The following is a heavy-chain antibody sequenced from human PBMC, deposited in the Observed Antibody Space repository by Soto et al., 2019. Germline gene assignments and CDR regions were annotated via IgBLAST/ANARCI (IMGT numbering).Heavy chain of an antibody. J-gene: IGHJ4*02. V-gene: IGHV1-69*01. CDR3: ARQIFEADY. Sequence: QVQLVQSGAEVKKPGSSVKVSCEAPGGTFDHAAITWVRQAPGQGLEWMGGINPMFNSTHYAQKFQGRVTITADAATSTAFMELRRLRSDATAVYYCARQIFEADYWGQGTLLIVSS. D-gene: IGHD3-9*01. CDR2: INPMFNST. CDR1: GGTFDHAA.